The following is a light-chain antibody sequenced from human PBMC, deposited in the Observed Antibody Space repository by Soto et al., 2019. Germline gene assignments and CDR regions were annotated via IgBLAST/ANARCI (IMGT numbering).Light chain of an antibody. V-gene: IGKV1-39*01. CDR1: QSISSY. CDR3: QQSYSIPRT. Sequence: QRTQCPCFRSVSGGDRVTVSCLASQSISSYLNWYQQKPGKAPKLLISDASSLASGVPSRFSGSGSGTDFTLTISSLQSEDFAIYYCQQSYSIPRTFGQGTKVDVK. J-gene: IGKJ1*01. CDR2: DAS.